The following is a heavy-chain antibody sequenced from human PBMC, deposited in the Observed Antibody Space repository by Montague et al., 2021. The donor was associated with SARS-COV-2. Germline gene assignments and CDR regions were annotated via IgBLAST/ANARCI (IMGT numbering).Heavy chain of an antibody. CDR1: GFTFSSYA. D-gene: IGHD2-8*01. Sequence: SLRLSCAASGFTFSSYAMHWVRQAPGKGLEWVAVISYDGSNKYYTDSVKGRFTISRDNSKNTLYLQMNSLRAEDTAVYYCARGTKGNYYYGMDVWGQGTTVTVS. CDR3: ARGTKGNYYYGMDV. J-gene: IGHJ6*02. CDR2: ISYDGSNK. V-gene: IGHV3-30*04.